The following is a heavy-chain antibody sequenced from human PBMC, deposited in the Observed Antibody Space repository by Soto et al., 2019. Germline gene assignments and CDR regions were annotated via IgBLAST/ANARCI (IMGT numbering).Heavy chain of an antibody. J-gene: IGHJ6*02. CDR3: AKSDLYYYYGMDV. CDR2: ISYDGSNK. V-gene: IGHV3-30*18. CDR1: GFTFSSYA. D-gene: IGHD3-3*01. Sequence: QVQLVESGGGVVQPGRSLRLSCVASGFTFSSYAMHWVRQAPGKGLEWVAVISYDGSNKYSTDSVKGRFTISRDNSKSTLYLQMNSLRAEDTAVYYCAKSDLYYYYGMDVWGQGTTVTVS.